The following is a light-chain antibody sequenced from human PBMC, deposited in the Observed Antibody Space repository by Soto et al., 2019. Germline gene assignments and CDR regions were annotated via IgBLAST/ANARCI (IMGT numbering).Light chain of an antibody. CDR2: EGT. V-gene: IGLV2-23*01. CDR1: SSDVGTYKF. J-gene: IGLJ3*02. Sequence: QPASVSGSPGQSITISCTGTSSDVGTYKFVSWYQQHPGKVPTLMIHEGTKRPSGVSNRFSGSKSGNTATLTISGLQPEDEANYYCCSYAGTSFWVFGGGTKVTVL. CDR3: CSYAGTSFWV.